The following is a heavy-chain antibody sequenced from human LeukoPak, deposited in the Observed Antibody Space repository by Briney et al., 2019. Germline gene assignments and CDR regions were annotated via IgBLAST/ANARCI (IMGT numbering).Heavy chain of an antibody. CDR2: IIPIFGTA. V-gene: IGHV1-69*13. CDR3: ASYSREFYDSSGYYYRSYFDY. J-gene: IGHJ4*02. CDR1: GGTFSSYA. D-gene: IGHD3-22*01. Sequence: SVKVSCKASGGTFSSYAISWVRQAPGQGLEWMGGIIPIFGTANYAQKFQGRVTITADESTSTAYMELSSLRSEDTAVYYCASYSREFYDSSGYYYRSYFDYWGQGALVTVSS.